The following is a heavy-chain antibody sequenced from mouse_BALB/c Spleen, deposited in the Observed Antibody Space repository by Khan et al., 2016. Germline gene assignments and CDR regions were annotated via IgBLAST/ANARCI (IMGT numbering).Heavy chain of an antibody. J-gene: IGHJ3*01. Sequence: QVQLQQPGPELVKPGASVRISCKASGYTFTTYYIHWVKQRPGQGLEWIGWIYPGNVNTKYNEKFKGKATLTADKSSSTAYMQLSSLTSEDSAVYFCARSYYRYDEGLAYWGQGTLVTVSA. V-gene: IGHV1S56*01. CDR1: GYTFTTYY. CDR3: ARSYYRYDEGLAY. CDR2: IYPGNVNT. D-gene: IGHD2-14*01.